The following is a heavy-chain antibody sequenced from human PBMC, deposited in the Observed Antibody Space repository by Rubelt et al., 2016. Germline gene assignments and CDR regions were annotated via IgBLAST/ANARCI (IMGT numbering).Heavy chain of an antibody. CDR3: AREMGLWG. CDR1: GYIFTNYA. Sequence: QVQLVQSGTEVKKPGSSVKVSCKASGYIFTNYAMHWVRQAPGQRLEWMGWINAGNDNTKYSQQFQGRVTITRDTSASIAYMETGSVGYEDTAVEYGAREMGLWGWGKGTLVTVAS. V-gene: IGHV1-3*01. J-gene: IGHJ4*02. CDR2: INAGNDNT. D-gene: IGHD1-26*01.